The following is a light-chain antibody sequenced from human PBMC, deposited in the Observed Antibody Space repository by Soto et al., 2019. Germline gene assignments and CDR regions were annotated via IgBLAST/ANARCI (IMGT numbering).Light chain of an antibody. CDR3: CSYAGSSPV. V-gene: IGLV2-23*01. J-gene: IGLJ2*01. Sequence: QSALTQPASVSGSPGQSITISCTGTSSDVGSYNLVSWYQQHPGKAPKLMIYEGSKRHSGVSNRFSGSKSGNTASLTISGLQSEYAADYYCCSYAGSSPVFGGGTKVTVL. CDR2: EGS. CDR1: SSDVGSYNL.